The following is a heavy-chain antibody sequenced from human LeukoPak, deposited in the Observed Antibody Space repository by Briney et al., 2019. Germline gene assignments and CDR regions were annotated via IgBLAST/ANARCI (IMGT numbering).Heavy chain of an antibody. Sequence: ASVKVSCKACGYTLTSYGISWVRQAPGQGLEGMGWISAYNGNTNYAQKLQGRVTMNTDTSTSTVYMELRSLRSDDTVVYHCARDSPATAIPSNYWGQGTLVTVSS. J-gene: IGHJ4*02. CDR1: GYTLTSYG. CDR2: ISAYNGNT. V-gene: IGHV1-18*01. CDR3: ARDSPATAIPSNY. D-gene: IGHD2-21*02.